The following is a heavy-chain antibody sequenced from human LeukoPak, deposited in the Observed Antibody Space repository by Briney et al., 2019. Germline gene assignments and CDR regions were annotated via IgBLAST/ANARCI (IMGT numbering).Heavy chain of an antibody. D-gene: IGHD3-22*01. V-gene: IGHV5-51*01. CDR1: GYSFTSYW. Sequence: GESLKISCKGSGYSFTSYWIGWVRQMPGKGLEWMGIIYPGDSDTRYSPSFQGQVTISADKSISTAYLQWSSLKASDTAMYYCARDSNLDYYDSSAKKAYYGMDVWGQGTTVTVSS. CDR3: ARDSNLDYYDSSAKKAYYGMDV. CDR2: IYPGDSDT. J-gene: IGHJ6*02.